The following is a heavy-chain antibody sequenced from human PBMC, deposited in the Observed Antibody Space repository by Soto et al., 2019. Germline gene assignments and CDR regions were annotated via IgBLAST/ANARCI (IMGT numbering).Heavy chain of an antibody. CDR1: GGSIRSGGYS. CDR3: ARELRFGEDYYGMDV. CDR2: IYHSGST. V-gene: IGHV4-31*11. J-gene: IGHJ6*02. Sequence: SETLSLTCAFSGGSIRSGGYSWGWVRQPPGKGLEWIGEIYHSGSTNYNPSLKSRVTISVDTSKNQFSLKLSSVTAADTAVYYCARELRFGEDYYGMDVWGQGTTVSVSS. D-gene: IGHD3-10*01.